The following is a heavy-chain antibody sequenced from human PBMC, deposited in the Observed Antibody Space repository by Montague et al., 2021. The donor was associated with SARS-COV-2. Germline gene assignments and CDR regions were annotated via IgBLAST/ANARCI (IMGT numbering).Heavy chain of an antibody. CDR3: ARYCMVASSAPFAVDY. CDR2: IYYSGST. V-gene: IGHV4-31*03. D-gene: IGHD5-12*01. Sequence: TLSLTCTVSGGSISSGGYYWSWIRQHPGKGLEWIGYIYYSGSTYYNPSLKSRVTISVDTSKNQFSLKLSSVTAADTAVYYCARYCMVASSAPFAVDYWGQGILVTVSS. CDR1: GGSISSGGYY. J-gene: IGHJ4*02.